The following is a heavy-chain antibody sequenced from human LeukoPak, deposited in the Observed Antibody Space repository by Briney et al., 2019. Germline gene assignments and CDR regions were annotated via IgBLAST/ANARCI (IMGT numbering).Heavy chain of an antibody. CDR1: GFTFEDYV. D-gene: IGHD2-2*01. V-gene: IGHV3-9*01. CDR2: ISWSGDRM. Sequence: SLRLSCAASGFTFEDYVMHWVRQAPGKGLEWVSSISWSGDRMGYADAVKGRFTISRDNAKNSLFLQMNSLRVEDTALYYCAKDLGGSATTVWGQGTLVTVSS. J-gene: IGHJ4*02. CDR3: AKDLGGSATTV.